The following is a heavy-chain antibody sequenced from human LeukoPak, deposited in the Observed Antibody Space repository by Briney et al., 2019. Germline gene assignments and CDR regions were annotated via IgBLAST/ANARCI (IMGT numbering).Heavy chain of an antibody. CDR1: GGSFSGYY. CDR3: ARYSSGWYHRNWFDP. J-gene: IGHJ5*02. D-gene: IGHD6-19*01. Sequence: SETLSLTCAVYGGSFSGYYWSWTRQPPGKGLEWIGEINHSGSTNYNPSLKSRVTISVDTSKNQFSLKLSSVTAADTAVYHCARYSSGWYHRNWFDPWGQGTLVTVPS. V-gene: IGHV4-34*01. CDR2: INHSGST.